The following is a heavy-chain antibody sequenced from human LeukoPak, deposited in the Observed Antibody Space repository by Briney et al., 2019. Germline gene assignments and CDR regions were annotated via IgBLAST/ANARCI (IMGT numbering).Heavy chain of an antibody. Sequence: GASVKVSCKASGYTFTNYGINWVRQAPGHGLEWMGWISVYSGNTNYAQKLQGRVTMTTETSTNTAYMELRSLISDDTAVYYCARFDYSGNYYSRLVYYYHMEVWGKGTTVTVSS. D-gene: IGHD3-10*01. J-gene: IGHJ6*03. CDR3: ARFDYSGNYYSRLVYYYHMEV. CDR2: ISVYSGNT. CDR1: GYTFTNYG. V-gene: IGHV1-18*01.